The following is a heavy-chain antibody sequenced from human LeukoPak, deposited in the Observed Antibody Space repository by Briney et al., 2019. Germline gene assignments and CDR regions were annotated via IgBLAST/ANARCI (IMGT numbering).Heavy chain of an antibody. CDR3: AKGLYSSSWYFDY. V-gene: IGHV3-23*01. Sequence: GGSLRLSCAASGFTFSSYAMTWVRQAPGKGLEWVSSISGSGDNTYYADSVKGRFTVSRDNPKNTLYLQMNSLRAEDTAVYYCAKGLYSSSWYFDYWGQGTLVAVSS. CDR2: ISGSGDNT. J-gene: IGHJ4*02. CDR1: GFTFSSYA. D-gene: IGHD6-13*01.